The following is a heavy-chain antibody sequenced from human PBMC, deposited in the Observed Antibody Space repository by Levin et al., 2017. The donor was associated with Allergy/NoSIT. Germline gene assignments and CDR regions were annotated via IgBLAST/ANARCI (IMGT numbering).Heavy chain of an antibody. CDR3: AKEYDILTGAFDI. Sequence: GGSLRLSCAASGFTFSSYGMHWVRQAPGKGLEWVAVISYDGSNKYYADSVKGRFTISRDNSKNTLYLQMNSLRAEDTAVYYCAKEYDILTGAFDIWGQGTMVTVSS. V-gene: IGHV3-30*18. D-gene: IGHD3-9*01. J-gene: IGHJ3*02. CDR2: ISYDGSNK. CDR1: GFTFSSYG.